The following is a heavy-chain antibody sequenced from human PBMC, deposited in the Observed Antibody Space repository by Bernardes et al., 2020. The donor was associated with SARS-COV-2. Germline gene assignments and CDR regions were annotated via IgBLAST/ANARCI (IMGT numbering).Heavy chain of an antibody. Sequence: GASLQISCQGSGYGFTSYWISWVRQLPGKGLEWMGTIDPSDSYTNYSPSFQGNVTISADKSISTGYLQWSSLKASDTAMYYCARRHAYYFDNSGSYSSYWYFDLWGRGTLVTVSS. V-gene: IGHV5-10-1*01. CDR1: GYGFTSYW. CDR3: ARRHAYYFDNSGSYSSYWYFDL. J-gene: IGHJ2*01. CDR2: IDPSDSYT. D-gene: IGHD3-22*01.